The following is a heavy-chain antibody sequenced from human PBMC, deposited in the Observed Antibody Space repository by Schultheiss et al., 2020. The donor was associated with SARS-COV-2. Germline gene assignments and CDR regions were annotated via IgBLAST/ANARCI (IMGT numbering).Heavy chain of an antibody. V-gene: IGHV3-48*03. Sequence: GGSLRLSCAASGFTFSSYEMNWVRQAPGKGLEWVSYISSSGSTIYYADSVKGRFTISRDNAKNSLYLQMNSLRAEDTAVYYCARDFRFGEFPWGAFDIWGQGTMVIVSS. CDR2: ISSSGSTI. CDR3: ARDFRFGEFPWGAFDI. CDR1: GFTFSSYE. J-gene: IGHJ3*02. D-gene: IGHD3-10*01.